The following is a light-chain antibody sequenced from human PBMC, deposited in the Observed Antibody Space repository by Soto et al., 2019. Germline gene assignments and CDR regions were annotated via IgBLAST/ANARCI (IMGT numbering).Light chain of an antibody. Sequence: NFILTQPHSVSESPGKTVTISCTRSSGSIASNYVQWYQQRPGSSPTTVIFEDNQRPSGVPDRFSGSIDSSSNSASLTISGLKTEDEADYYCQSCDSSNQVFGGGTKLTVL. CDR3: QSCDSSNQV. CDR2: EDN. V-gene: IGLV6-57*01. CDR1: SGSIASNY. J-gene: IGLJ3*02.